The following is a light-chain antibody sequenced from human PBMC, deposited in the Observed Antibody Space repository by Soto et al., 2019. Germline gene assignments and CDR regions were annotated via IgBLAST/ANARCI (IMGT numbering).Light chain of an antibody. CDR1: QSVSSN. CDR2: GAS. J-gene: IGKJ4*01. V-gene: IGKV3-15*01. Sequence: EIVMTQSPATLSVSPGERATLSCRASQSVSSNLAWYQQKPGQAPRLLIYGASTRATGIPARFSGSGCGTECTLTISILQSEDFAVYYCQQYNNWPALTFGGGTKVEIK. CDR3: QQYNNWPALT.